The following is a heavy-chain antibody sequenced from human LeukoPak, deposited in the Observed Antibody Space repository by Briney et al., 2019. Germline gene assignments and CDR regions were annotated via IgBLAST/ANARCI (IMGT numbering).Heavy chain of an antibody. CDR2: ISYDGSNK. CDR1: GFTFSSYG. Sequence: GGSLRLSCAASGFTFSSYGMHWVRQALGKGLEWVAVISYDGSNKYYADSVKGRFTISRDNSKDTLYLQMNSLRAEDTAVYYCAKDRRGYSGYDYYFDYWGQGTLVTVSS. D-gene: IGHD5-12*01. J-gene: IGHJ4*02. V-gene: IGHV3-30*18. CDR3: AKDRRGYSGYDYYFDY.